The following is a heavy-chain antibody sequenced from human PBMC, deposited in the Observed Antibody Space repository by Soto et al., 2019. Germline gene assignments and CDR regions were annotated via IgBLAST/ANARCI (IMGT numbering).Heavy chain of an antibody. V-gene: IGHV6-1*01. CDR2: TYYRSKWYN. D-gene: IGHD3-9*01. Sequence: SQTLSLTCAISGDSASSNSAAWNWIRQSPSRGLEWLGRTYYRSKWYNDYAVSVKSRITINPDTSKNQSSLQLNSVTPEDTAVYYCAKDEVNILTGTNWFDPWGQGTLVTVSS. CDR1: GDSASSNSAA. CDR3: AKDEVNILTGTNWFDP. J-gene: IGHJ5*02.